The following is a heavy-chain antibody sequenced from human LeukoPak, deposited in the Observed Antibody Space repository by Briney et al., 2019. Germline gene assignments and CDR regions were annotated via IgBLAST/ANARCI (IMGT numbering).Heavy chain of an antibody. CDR3: AREGCSSTSCYFDYYYGMDV. J-gene: IGHJ6*02. Sequence: GGSLRLSRAASGFTFSSYGMHWVRQAPGKGLEWVAVIWYDGSNKYYADSVKGRFTISRDNSKNTLYLQMNSLRAEDTAVYYCAREGCSSTSCYFDYYYGMDVWGQGTTVTVSS. CDR2: IWYDGSNK. V-gene: IGHV3-33*08. D-gene: IGHD2-2*01. CDR1: GFTFSSYG.